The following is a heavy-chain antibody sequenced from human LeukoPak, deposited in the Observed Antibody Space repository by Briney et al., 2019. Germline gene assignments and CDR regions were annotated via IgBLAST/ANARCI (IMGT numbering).Heavy chain of an antibody. CDR3: ARIPYYYDSSGSHDAFDI. V-gene: IGHV1-69*02. Sequence: ASVKVSCKASGGTFSSYTISWVRQAPGQGLEWMGRIIPILGIANYAQKFQGRVTITAVKSTSTAYMELSSLRSEDTAVYYCARIPYYYDSSGSHDAFDIWGQGTMVTVSS. D-gene: IGHD3-22*01. CDR1: GGTFSSYT. CDR2: IIPILGIA. J-gene: IGHJ3*02.